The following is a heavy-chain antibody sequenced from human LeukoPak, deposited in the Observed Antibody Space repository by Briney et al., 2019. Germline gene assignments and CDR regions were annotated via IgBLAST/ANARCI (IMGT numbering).Heavy chain of an antibody. Sequence: GRSLRLSCAASGFTFSSYGMHWVRQAPGKGLEWVAVIWYDGSNKYYADSVKGRFTIPRDNSKNTLYLQMNSLRAEDTAVYYCARELSGDQKDYYYYYGMDVWGQGNTVTVSS. D-gene: IGHD4-17*01. CDR2: IWYDGSNK. V-gene: IGHV3-33*01. CDR3: ARELSGDQKDYYYYYGMDV. J-gene: IGHJ6*02. CDR1: GFTFSSYG.